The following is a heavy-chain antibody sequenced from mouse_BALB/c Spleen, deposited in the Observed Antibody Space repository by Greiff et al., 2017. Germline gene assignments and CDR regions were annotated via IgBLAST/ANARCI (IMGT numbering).Heavy chain of an antibody. CDR3: ARGGRRDWYFDV. J-gene: IGHJ1*01. Sequence: DVHLVESGGGLVKPGGSLKLSCAASGFTFSDYYMYWVRQTPEKRLEWVATISDGGSYTYYPDSVKGRFTISRDNAKNNLYLQMSSLKSEDTAMYYCARGGRRDWYFDVWGAGTTVTVSS. CDR2: ISDGGSYT. D-gene: IGHD3-3*01. CDR1: GFTFSDYY. V-gene: IGHV5-4*02.